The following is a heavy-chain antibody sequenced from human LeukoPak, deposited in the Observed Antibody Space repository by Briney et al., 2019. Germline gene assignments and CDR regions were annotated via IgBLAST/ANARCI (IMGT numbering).Heavy chain of an antibody. CDR2: ISGSGSSK. V-gene: IGHV3-23*01. CDR1: GFTFRNYA. J-gene: IGHJ4*02. D-gene: IGHD3-22*01. Sequence: GGSLRLSCAACGFTFRNYAMSGVGQAAAKGLAWVSAISGSGSSKYYADAVKGRFTISRDNSKNTLYLQMNSLRAEDTAVYYCAKDYYDSSGYYYFDYWGQGTLVTVSS. CDR3: AKDYYDSSGYYYFDY.